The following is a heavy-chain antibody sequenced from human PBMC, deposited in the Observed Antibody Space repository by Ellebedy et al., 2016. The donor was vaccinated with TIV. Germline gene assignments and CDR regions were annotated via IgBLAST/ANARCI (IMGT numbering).Heavy chain of an antibody. J-gene: IGHJ4*02. D-gene: IGHD2-21*02. V-gene: IGHV3-21*05. Sequence: GESLKISCAASGFTFSSYWMSWVRQTPGKGLEWLSYISGSSVDTNYADSVKGRFTVSRDNAKNSLYLQMNSLRAEDTAVYYCVRTARIADYWGQGTLVTVSS. CDR3: VRTARIADY. CDR2: ISGSSVDT. CDR1: GFTFSSYW.